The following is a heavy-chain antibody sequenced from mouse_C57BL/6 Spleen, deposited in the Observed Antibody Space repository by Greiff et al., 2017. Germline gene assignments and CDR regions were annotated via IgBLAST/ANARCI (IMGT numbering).Heavy chain of an antibody. CDR3: TRELGECAWFAY. Sequence: VQLQQSGAELVRPGASVTLSCKASGYTFTDYEMHWVKQTPVHGLEWIGAIDPETGGTAYNQKFKGKAILTADKSSSTAYMELRSLTSEASAVYYCTRELGECAWFAYWGQGTLVTVSA. V-gene: IGHV1-15*01. J-gene: IGHJ3*01. CDR2: IDPETGGT. D-gene: IGHD4-1*01. CDR1: GYTFTDYE.